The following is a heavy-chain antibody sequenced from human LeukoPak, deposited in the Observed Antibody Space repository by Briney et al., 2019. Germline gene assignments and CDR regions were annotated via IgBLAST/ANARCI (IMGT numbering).Heavy chain of an antibody. D-gene: IGHD3-3*01. CDR3: ARDGRSFPSDFWSGYSMDV. J-gene: IGHJ6*03. CDR1: GYTFTGYY. V-gene: IGHV1-2*02. CDR2: INPNSGGT. Sequence: ASVKVSCKASGYTFTGYYMHWVRQAPGQGLEWMGWINPNSGGTNYAQKFQGRVTMTRDTSISTAYMELSRLRSDDTAVYYCARDGRSFPSDFWSGYSMDVWGKGTTVTVSS.